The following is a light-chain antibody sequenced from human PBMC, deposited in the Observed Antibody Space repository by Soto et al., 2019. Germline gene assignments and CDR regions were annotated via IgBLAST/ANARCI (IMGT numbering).Light chain of an antibody. CDR1: SSDVGSYNL. CDR2: EVS. CDR3: CSYAGSSTFVYV. J-gene: IGLJ1*01. Sequence: QSALTHPASVSGSPGQSITISCTGTSSDVGSYNLVSWYQQHPSKAPKLMIYEVSKRPSGVSNRFSGSKSGNTASLTISGLQAEDEADYYCCSYAGSSTFVYVFGTGTKVTVL. V-gene: IGLV2-23*02.